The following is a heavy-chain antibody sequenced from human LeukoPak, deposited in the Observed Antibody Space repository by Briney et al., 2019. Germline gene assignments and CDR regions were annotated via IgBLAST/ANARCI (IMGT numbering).Heavy chain of an antibody. CDR3: ARDGGSYSDDYYFDY. D-gene: IGHD1-26*01. CDR1: GFTFSSHS. V-gene: IGHV3-48*01. CDR2: ISNSFSTT. J-gene: IGHJ4*02. Sequence: PGGSLRLSCAASGFTFSSHSTNWVRQAPGKGLEWVSYISNSFSTTYYADSVKGRFTMSRDNAKNSLFLHMNSLRVEDTAVYYCARDGGSYSDDYYFDYWGQGTLVTVSS.